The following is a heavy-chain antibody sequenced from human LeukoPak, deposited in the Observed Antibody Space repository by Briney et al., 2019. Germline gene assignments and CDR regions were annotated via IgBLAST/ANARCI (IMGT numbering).Heavy chain of an antibody. D-gene: IGHD5-18*01. V-gene: IGHV3-9*01. Sequence: GGSLRLSCAASGFTFDDYAMHWVRQAPGKGLEWVSGISWNSGSIGYADSVKGRFTISRDNAKNSLYLQMNSLRAEDTAVYYCARGGSDTAMATFDYWGQGTLVTVSS. CDR1: GFTFDDYA. J-gene: IGHJ4*02. CDR2: ISWNSGSI. CDR3: ARGGSDTAMATFDY.